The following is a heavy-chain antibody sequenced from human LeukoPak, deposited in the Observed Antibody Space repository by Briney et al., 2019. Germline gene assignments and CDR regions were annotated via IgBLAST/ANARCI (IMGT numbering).Heavy chain of an antibody. CDR3: ANEIRPNDY. CDR1: EFTFSNHA. J-gene: IGHJ4*02. CDR2: ISISGDRT. V-gene: IGHV3-23*01. D-gene: IGHD6-6*01. Sequence: PGGSLGLSCAASEFTFSNHAMTWVRQAPGKGLEWVSSISISGDRTYYADSVKGRFTISRDNSKNTVYLQMNSLGAEDTAIYYCANEIRPNDYWGQGTLVTVSS.